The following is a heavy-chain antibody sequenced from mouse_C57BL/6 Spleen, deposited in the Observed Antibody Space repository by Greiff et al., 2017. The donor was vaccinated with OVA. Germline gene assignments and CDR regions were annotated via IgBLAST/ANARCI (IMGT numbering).Heavy chain of an antibody. J-gene: IGHJ3*01. CDR3: ARDSNYEVAWFAY. Sequence: EVQLQQSGPELVKPGASVKISCKASGYTFTDYYMNWVKQSHGKSLEWIGDINPNNGGTSYNQKFKGKATLTVDKSSSTAYMELRSLTSEDSAVYYGARDSNYEVAWFAYWGQGTLVTVSA. CDR2: INPNNGGT. D-gene: IGHD2-5*01. CDR1: GYTFTDYY. V-gene: IGHV1-26*01.